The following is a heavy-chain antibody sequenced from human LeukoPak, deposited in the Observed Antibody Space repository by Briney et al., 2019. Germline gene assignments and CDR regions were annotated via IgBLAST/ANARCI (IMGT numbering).Heavy chain of an antibody. J-gene: IGHJ4*02. CDR3: ARGVVAAAGRTFDF. CDR2: IYNSGST. Sequence: SETLSLTCTVSGDSFSYFYWSWIRQPPGKGLEWIGYIYNSGSTSYNPSLKSRVTISLDTSQNQFSLKLSSLTAADTAVYYCARGVVAAAGRTFDFWGQGTLVTVSS. D-gene: IGHD6-13*01. CDR1: GDSFSYFY. V-gene: IGHV4-59*01.